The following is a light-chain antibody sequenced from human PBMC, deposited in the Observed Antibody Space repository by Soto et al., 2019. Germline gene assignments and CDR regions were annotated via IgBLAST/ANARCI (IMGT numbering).Light chain of an antibody. V-gene: IGKV3-15*01. CDR1: QSVSSK. CDR3: QLYNNWSGT. Sequence: EIVLTQSPGTLSVSPGERATLSCRASQSVSSKLAWYQQKPGQAPRLLFYGASTGATVIPARFSGSGSETEFTLSISSLQSEDFAVYYGQLYNNWSGTFGQGTKVEIK. J-gene: IGKJ1*01. CDR2: GAS.